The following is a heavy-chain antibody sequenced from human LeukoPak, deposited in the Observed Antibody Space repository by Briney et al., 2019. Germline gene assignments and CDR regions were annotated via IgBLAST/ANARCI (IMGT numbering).Heavy chain of an antibody. V-gene: IGHV4-31*03. CDR3: ARSYSGYAIA. J-gene: IGHJ5*02. CDR1: GGSIRSNSYY. D-gene: IGHD5-12*01. CDR2: IYYTGST. Sequence: SETLSLTCTVSGGSIRSNSYYWSWIRQRPGKGLEWIGYIYYTGSTYYNPSLMSRVTISVDTSRNQSSLQVTSVSAADTALYYCARSYSGYAIAWGQGALVTVSS.